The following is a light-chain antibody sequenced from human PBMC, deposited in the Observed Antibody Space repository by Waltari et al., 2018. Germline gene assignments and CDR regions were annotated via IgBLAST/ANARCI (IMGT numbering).Light chain of an antibody. CDR1: GSDVADSNF. J-gene: IGLJ3*02. CDR3: CSFTGTWV. V-gene: IGLV2-11*01. CDR2: DVT. Sequence: QSALTQPRSVSGSPGQSVTTSCTATGSDVADSNFVSWYQQHPGEAPKLVIYDVTERPSGVPSRFSGSKSGNSASLTVSGLQAEDEAVYYCCSFTGTWVFGGGTKLTVL.